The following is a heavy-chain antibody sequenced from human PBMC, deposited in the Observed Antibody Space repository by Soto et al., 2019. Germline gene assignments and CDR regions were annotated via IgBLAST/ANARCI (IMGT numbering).Heavy chain of an antibody. CDR3: AREAYYYDSSGYEN. CDR1: GYTFTGYY. V-gene: IGHV1-2*02. Sequence: ASAKVSCKASGYTFTGYYMHWVRQAPGQGLEWMGWINPNSGGTNYAQKFQGRVTMTRDTSISTAYMELSRLRSDDTAVYYCAREAYYYDSSGYENWGQGTLVTVSS. CDR2: INPNSGGT. D-gene: IGHD3-22*01. J-gene: IGHJ4*02.